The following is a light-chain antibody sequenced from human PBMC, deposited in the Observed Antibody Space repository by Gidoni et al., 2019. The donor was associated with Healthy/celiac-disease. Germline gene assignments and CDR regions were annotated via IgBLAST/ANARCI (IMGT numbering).Light chain of an antibody. V-gene: IGLV1-44*01. CDR1: SSNIGSNP. CDR3: AAWDDSLNGVV. J-gene: IGLJ2*01. CDR2: SNN. Sequence: QSVLTQQPSASGNPGQRVTISCSGSSSNIGSNPVNWYQQHPGTAPKLLIYSNNQRPSGVPDRFSGSKSGTSASLAISGLQSEDEADYYCAAWDDSLNGVVFGGGTKLTVL.